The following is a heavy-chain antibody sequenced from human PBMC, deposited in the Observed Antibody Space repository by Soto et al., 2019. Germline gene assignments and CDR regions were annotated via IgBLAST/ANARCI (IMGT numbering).Heavy chain of an antibody. J-gene: IGHJ6*02. D-gene: IGHD3-10*01. CDR1: GGTFSSYA. CDR2: IIPIFGTA. CDR3: ARGVREGSFYYSYGMDV. Sequence: QVQLVQSGAEVKKPGSSVKVSCKASGGTFSSYAISWVRQAPGQGLEWMGGIIPIFGTANYAQKFQGRVTITADESTSTANIELRSLRSGDTALYSWARGVREGSFYYSYGMDVWGQGTTVTVPS. V-gene: IGHV1-69*12.